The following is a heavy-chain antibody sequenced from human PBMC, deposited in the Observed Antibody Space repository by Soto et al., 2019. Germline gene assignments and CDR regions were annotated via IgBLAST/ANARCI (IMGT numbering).Heavy chain of an antibody. J-gene: IGHJ4*02. V-gene: IGHV3-53*01. Sequence: GGSLRLSCTASGFSVTSNYMTWVRQAPGKGLECVSVIYAGGNTYYADSVKGRFTISSDNSKDTLYLQMNNLRAEDTAVYYCARVTTFYDILASSYALNYFDYWGQGTRFTVSS. CDR2: IYAGGNT. CDR1: GFSVTSNY. D-gene: IGHD3-9*01. CDR3: ARVTTFYDILASSYALNYFDY.